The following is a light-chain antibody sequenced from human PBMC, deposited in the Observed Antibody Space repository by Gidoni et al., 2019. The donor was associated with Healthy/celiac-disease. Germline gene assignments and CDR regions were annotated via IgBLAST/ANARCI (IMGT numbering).Light chain of an antibody. CDR2: EVS. CDR1: SSYVGGYNY. J-gene: IGLJ1*01. V-gene: IGLV2-14*01. Sequence: QSPLTQPASVSGSPGQSITISCTGTSSYVGGYNYVSWYQQHPGKAPKLMIYEVSNRPSGVSNRFSGSKSGNTASLTISGLQAEDEADYYCSSYTSSSTRVFGTGTKVTVL. CDR3: SSYTSSSTRV.